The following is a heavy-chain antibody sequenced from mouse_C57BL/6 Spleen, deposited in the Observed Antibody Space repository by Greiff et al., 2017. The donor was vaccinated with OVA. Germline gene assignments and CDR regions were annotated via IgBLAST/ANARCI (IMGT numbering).Heavy chain of an antibody. J-gene: IGHJ3*01. D-gene: IGHD2-2*01. CDR1: GYTFTSYW. Sequence: VQLQQPGAELVKPGASVKMSCKASGYTFTSYWITWVKQRPGQGLEWIGDIYPGSGSTNYNEKFKSKATLTVDTSSSTAYMQLSSLTSEDSAVYYCASIYGYDEAWFAYWGQGTLVTVSA. CDR2: IYPGSGST. CDR3: ASIYGYDEAWFAY. V-gene: IGHV1-55*01.